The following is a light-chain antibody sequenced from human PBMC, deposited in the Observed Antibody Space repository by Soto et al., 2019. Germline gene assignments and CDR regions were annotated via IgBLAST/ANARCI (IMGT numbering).Light chain of an antibody. Sequence: EIVLTQSPGTLSLSPGERATLSCRASQSFSSSYLAWYQQKPGQAPRLLIYGASTRATGIPARFSGSGSGTEFTLTISSLQSEDFAVYYCQQYNNWPPWTFGQGTKV. CDR1: QSFSSSY. J-gene: IGKJ1*01. CDR3: QQYNNWPPWT. CDR2: GAS. V-gene: IGKV3-15*01.